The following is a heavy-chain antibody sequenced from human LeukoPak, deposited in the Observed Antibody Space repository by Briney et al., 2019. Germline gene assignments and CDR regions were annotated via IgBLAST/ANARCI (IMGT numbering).Heavy chain of an antibody. J-gene: IGHJ5*02. V-gene: IGHV1-18*01. Sequence: ASVKASCKASGYTFNNYGISWVRQAPGQGLGWMGWVTSYNGDTNYAQKFQGRVTMSTDTSTSTAYMELRSLRFDDTAIYYCAKDWHILTGRNCFDPWGQGTLVTVSS. CDR3: AKDWHILTGRNCFDP. D-gene: IGHD3-9*01. CDR2: VTSYNGDT. CDR1: GYTFNNYG.